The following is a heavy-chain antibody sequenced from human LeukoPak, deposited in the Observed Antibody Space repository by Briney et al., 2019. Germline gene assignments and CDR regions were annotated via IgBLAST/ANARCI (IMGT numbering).Heavy chain of an antibody. J-gene: IGHJ4*02. D-gene: IGHD3-10*01. CDR1: GYSFTRYW. Sequence: PGASLKISCKGSGYSFTRYWIGCVRQMPGKGPEWMGIIYPGDSDTRYSPSFQGQVTISADKSISTAYLQWSRLKASDTAMYYCACQYYYGSGSYYYFGYWGQGTLVTVSS. V-gene: IGHV5-51*01. CDR2: IYPGDSDT. CDR3: ACQYYYGSGSYYYFGY.